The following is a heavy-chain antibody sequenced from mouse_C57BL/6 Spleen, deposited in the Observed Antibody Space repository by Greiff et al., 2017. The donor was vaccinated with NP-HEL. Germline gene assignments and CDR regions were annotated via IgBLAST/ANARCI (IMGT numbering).Heavy chain of an antibody. CDR1: GFTFSDYG. D-gene: IGHD1-1*01. V-gene: IGHV5-17*01. J-gene: IGHJ1*03. Sequence: EVQLMESGGGLVKPGGSLKLSCAASGFTFSDYGMHWVRQAPEKGLEWVAYISRGSSTNYYADTVKGRFTISRDNAKNTLFLQMTSLRSEDTAMYYCARYYYGTGFDVWGTGTTVTVSS. CDR3: ARYYYGTGFDV. CDR2: ISRGSSTN.